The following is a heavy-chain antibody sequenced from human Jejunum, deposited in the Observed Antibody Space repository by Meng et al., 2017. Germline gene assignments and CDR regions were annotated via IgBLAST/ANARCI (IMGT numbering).Heavy chain of an antibody. D-gene: IGHD3-10*01. CDR2: IYTSGST. CDR3: ASNTFYYGSGTYYGDAFDI. J-gene: IGHJ3*02. CDR1: GGSISSGLYY. Sequence: SETLSLTCTVSGGSISSGLYYWTWIRQPAGKGLEWIGRIYTSGSTDYNPSLKSRITISLDTSKNQFSLKLSSVTAADTAVYYCASNTFYYGSGTYYGDAFDIWGQGTMVTVSS. V-gene: IGHV4-61*02.